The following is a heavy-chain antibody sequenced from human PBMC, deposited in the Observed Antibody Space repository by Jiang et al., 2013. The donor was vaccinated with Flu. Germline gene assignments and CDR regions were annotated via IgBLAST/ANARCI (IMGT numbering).Heavy chain of an antibody. Sequence: SGAEVKKPGSSVKVSCKASGGTFSSYAISWVRQAPGQGLEWMGGIIPIFGTANYAQKFQGRVTITADESTSTAYMELSSLRSEDTAVYYCARGYSGSFDYSPDAFDIWAKGQWSPSLQ. CDR1: GGTFSSYA. D-gene: IGHD1-26*01. CDR2: IIPIFGTA. V-gene: IGHV1-69*01. J-gene: IGHJ3*02. CDR3: ARGYSGSFDYSPDAFDI.